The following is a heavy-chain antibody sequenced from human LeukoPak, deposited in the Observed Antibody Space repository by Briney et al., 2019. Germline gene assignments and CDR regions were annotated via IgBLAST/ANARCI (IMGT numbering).Heavy chain of an antibody. CDR3: ARSSGYGNNWFDP. V-gene: IGHV7-4-1*02. CDR2: INTNTGNP. CDR1: GGTFSSYA. J-gene: IGHJ5*02. D-gene: IGHD5-18*01. Sequence: ASVKVSCKASGGTFSSYAISWVRQAPGQGLEWMGWINTNTGNPTYAQGFTGRFVFSLDTSVSTAYLQISSLKAEDTAVYYCARSSGYGNNWFDPWGQGTLVTVSS.